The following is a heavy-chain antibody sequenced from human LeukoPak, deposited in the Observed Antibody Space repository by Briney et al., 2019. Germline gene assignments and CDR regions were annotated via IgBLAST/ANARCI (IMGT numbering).Heavy chain of an antibody. CDR3: ARVRAVVNYFDY. Sequence: PSETLSLTCAVSGGSISSGGYSWSWIRQPPGKGLEWIGYIYHSGSTYYNPSLKSRVTISVDRSKNQFSLKLSSVTAADTAVYYCARVRAVVNYFDYWGQGTLVTVSS. J-gene: IGHJ4*02. CDR2: IYHSGST. CDR1: GGSISSGGYS. V-gene: IGHV4-30-2*01.